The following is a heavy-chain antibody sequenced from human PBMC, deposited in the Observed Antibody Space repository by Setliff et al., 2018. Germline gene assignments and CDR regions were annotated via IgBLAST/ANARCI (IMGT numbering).Heavy chain of an antibody. CDR3: RQAVVGRDVFDI. CDR2: INHSGSG. D-gene: IGHD1-1*01. CDR1: GGSISSTSSS. J-gene: IGHJ3*02. Sequence: NPSETLSLTCTVSGGSISSTSSSWSWIRQPPGKGLEWFGEINHSGSGDYNPSFKGRVTISVDTSKKQFSLTLTSVTAADTALYYCRQAVVGRDVFDIWGQGTVVTVSS. V-gene: IGHV4-39*07.